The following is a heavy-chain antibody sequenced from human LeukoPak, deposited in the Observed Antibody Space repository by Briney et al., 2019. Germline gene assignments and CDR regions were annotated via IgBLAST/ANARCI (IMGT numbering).Heavy chain of an antibody. D-gene: IGHD3-3*01. V-gene: IGHV3-23*01. CDR1: GFTFNICA. J-gene: IGHJ6*02. Sequence: GGSLRLSCVASGFTFNICAMSWVRQAPGKGLEWVASVGSPGETFYADSVRGRFTVSRDNSQDTLYLQMSSLRVEDTAVYYCAKCGEARIGGYGMDVWGQGTTVTVSS. CDR2: VGSPGET. CDR3: AKCGEARIGGYGMDV.